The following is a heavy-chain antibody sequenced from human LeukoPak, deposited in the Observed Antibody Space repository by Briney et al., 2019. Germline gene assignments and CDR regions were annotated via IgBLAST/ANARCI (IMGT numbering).Heavy chain of an antibody. Sequence: SETLSLTCAVSGDSISNNKWWSWVRQPPGKGLEWIGEIYHSGSANYDPSLKSRVTISLDKSNNQFSLKLSSVTAADTAVYYCARLLIAAAGSGFDYWGQGTLVTVSS. CDR1: GDSISNNKW. J-gene: IGHJ4*02. CDR3: ARLLIAAAGSGFDY. V-gene: IGHV4-4*02. D-gene: IGHD6-13*01. CDR2: IYHSGSA.